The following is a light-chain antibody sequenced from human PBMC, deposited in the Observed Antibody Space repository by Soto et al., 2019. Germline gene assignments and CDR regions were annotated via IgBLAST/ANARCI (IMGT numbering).Light chain of an antibody. CDR2: EVS. CDR1: SSDVGGYKY. J-gene: IGLJ1*01. CDR3: SSYTSTSTVV. Sequence: QSALTQPASVSGSPGQPITISCTGTSSDVGGYKYVSWYQQHPGKAPKLMIYEVSNRPSGVSNRFSGSMSGNTASLTISGLQAEDEADYYCSSYTSTSTVVFGVGTKLTVL. V-gene: IGLV2-14*01.